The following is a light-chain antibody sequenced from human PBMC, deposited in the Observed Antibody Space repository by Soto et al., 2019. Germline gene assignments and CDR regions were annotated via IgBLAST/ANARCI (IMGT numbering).Light chain of an antibody. CDR2: EVA. J-gene: IGLJ2*01. CDR1: SSDVGIYKY. CDR3: GSFTSSSTVV. Sequence: QSALTQPASVSGSPGQSITISCTGTSSDVGIYKYVSWYQQHPGKAPNLMIYEVANRPSGVSNRFSGSKSGNTASLTSSGLQAEDEADYYCGSFTSSSTVVFGGGTKVTVL. V-gene: IGLV2-14*01.